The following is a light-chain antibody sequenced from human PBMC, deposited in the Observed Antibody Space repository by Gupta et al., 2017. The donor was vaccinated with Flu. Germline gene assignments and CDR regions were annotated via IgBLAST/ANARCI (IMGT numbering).Light chain of an antibody. CDR2: EVS. CDR1: SSDVGGYNY. CDR3: SSYTSSSTLDVV. V-gene: IGLV2-14*01. Sequence: QSALTQPASVSGSPGQSITISCTGNSSDVGGYNYVSWYQQPPGKAPKLMIYEVSNRPSGVANRFSGSKSGNPASLTISGLQAEDEADYYCSSYTSSSTLDVVFGGGTKLTVL. J-gene: IGLJ2*01.